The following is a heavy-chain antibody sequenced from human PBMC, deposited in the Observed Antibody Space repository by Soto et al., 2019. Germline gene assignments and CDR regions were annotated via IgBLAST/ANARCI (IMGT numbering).Heavy chain of an antibody. J-gene: IGHJ6*02. V-gene: IGHV3-74*01. CDR3: ASAVGRYCSSTSCYFAGYHYGMDV. Sequence: SGGSLRLSCAASGFPFSIYWMHWVRQSPGKGLVWVSRINIDGSSTSYADSVKGRFTISRDNAKNTLYLQMNSLRAEDTAVYYCASAVGRYCSSTSCYFAGYHYGMDVWGQGTRFTVSS. D-gene: IGHD2-2*01. CDR2: INIDGSST. CDR1: GFPFSIYW.